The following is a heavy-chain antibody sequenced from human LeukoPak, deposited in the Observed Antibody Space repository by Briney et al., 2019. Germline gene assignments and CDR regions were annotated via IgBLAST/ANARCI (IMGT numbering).Heavy chain of an antibody. CDR3: ARNHYSGSYQVLDY. D-gene: IGHD1-26*01. CDR1: GFTFSSYA. V-gene: IGHV3-30-3*01. CDR2: ISYDGSNK. Sequence: GGSLRLSCAASGFTFSSYAMHWVRQAPGKGLEWVAVISYDGSNKYYADSVKGRFTISRDNSKNTLYLQMNSLRAEDTAVYYCARNHYSGSYQVLDYWGQGTLVTVSS. J-gene: IGHJ4*02.